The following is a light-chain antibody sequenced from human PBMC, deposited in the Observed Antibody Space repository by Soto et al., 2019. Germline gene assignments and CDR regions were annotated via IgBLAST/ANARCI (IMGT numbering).Light chain of an antibody. Sequence: QAVVTQEALLAVCPGGTVTITCCSSAGAVTSGHNPYWRQQKPDHAPRTVIYYTTHESSSTPAPFSGSLLGGKTALTFSVAQPEDEAEYYVLLAYGISRLVLGG. CDR2: YTT. CDR1: AGAVTSGHN. CDR3: LLAYGISRLV. J-gene: IGLJ3*02. V-gene: IGLV7-46*01.